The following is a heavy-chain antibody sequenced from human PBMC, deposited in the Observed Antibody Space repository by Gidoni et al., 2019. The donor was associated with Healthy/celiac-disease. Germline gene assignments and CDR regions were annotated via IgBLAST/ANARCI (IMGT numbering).Heavy chain of an antibody. Sequence: EVPLVESGGGLVKPGGSLRLSCAASGFTFSSYSMNWVRQAPGKGLEWVSSISSSSSYIYYADSVKGRFTISRDNAKNSLYLQMNSLRAEDTAVYYCASKVYYDSSGYYFGYWGQGTLVTVSS. D-gene: IGHD3-22*01. CDR2: ISSSSSYI. CDR1: GFTFSSYS. V-gene: IGHV3-21*01. CDR3: ASKVYYDSSGYYFGY. J-gene: IGHJ4*02.